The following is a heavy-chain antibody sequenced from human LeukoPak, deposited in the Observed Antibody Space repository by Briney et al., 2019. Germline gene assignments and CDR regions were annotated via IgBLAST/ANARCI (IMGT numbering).Heavy chain of an antibody. J-gene: IGHJ5*02. CDR2: IYHSGST. V-gene: IGHV4-59*01. CDR3: ARERYSYGPFGP. CDR1: GGSIIGYY. Sequence: SETLSLTCTVSGGSIIGYYWNWIRQPPGKGLDWIGYIYHSGSTNYNPSLKSRVTISVDTSKTQISLKLRAVTAADTAVYYCARERYSYGPFGPWGQGTLVTVSS. D-gene: IGHD5-18*01.